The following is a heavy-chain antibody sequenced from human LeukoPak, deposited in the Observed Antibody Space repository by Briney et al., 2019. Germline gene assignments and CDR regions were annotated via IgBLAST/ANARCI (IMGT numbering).Heavy chain of an antibody. Sequence: SETLSLTCTVSGGSFSSYIYPWGWIRQPPGKGLEWIGSISHSGTTYYNPSLKSRVTISVDTSKSQFSLKLNSVTAADTAVYYCAREVGNSYYYYYMDVWGRGTTVTVSS. CDR2: ISHSGTT. J-gene: IGHJ6*03. CDR1: GGSFSSYIYP. V-gene: IGHV4-39*07. D-gene: IGHD1-14*01. CDR3: AREVGNSYYYYYMDV.